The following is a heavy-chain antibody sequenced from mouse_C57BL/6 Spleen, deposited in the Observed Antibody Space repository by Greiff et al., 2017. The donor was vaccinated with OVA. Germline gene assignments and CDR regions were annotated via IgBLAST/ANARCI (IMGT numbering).Heavy chain of an antibody. V-gene: IGHV5-12*01. CDR3: ARGRNYYGSSYGVGFAY. CDR2: ISNGGGST. D-gene: IGHD1-1*01. Sequence: DVHLVESGGGLVQPEGSLKLSCAASGFTFSDYYMYWVRQTPEKRLEWVAYISNGGGSTYYPDTVKGRFTISRDNAKNTLYLQMSRLKSEDTAMYYCARGRNYYGSSYGVGFAYWGQGTLVTVSA. CDR1: GFTFSDYY. J-gene: IGHJ3*01.